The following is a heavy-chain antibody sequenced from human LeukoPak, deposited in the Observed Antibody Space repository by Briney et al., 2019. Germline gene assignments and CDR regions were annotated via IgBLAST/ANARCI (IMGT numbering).Heavy chain of an antibody. CDR1: GFTFSSYG. CDR3: ARAGYDSSGCFDY. CDR2: IRQDGSQK. Sequence: GGSLRLSCAGSGFTFSSYGMSWVRQTPGKGLEWVATIRQDGSQKYYVDSVKGRFTISRDKSKNTLYLQMNSLRAEDTAVYYCARAGYDSSGCFDYWGQGTLVTVPS. D-gene: IGHD3-22*01. V-gene: IGHV3-7*03. J-gene: IGHJ4*02.